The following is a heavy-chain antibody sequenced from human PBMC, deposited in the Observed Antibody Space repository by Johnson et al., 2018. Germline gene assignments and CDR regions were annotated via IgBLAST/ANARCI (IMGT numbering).Heavy chain of an antibody. V-gene: IGHV3-30-3*01. CDR1: GFTFSSYA. J-gene: IGHJ3*02. CDR3: ARDRSYYDLSWAFDI. Sequence: QVQLVQSGGGVVQPGRSLRLSCAASGFTFSSYAMHWVRQAPGKGLEWVAVISYDGSNKYYADSVKGRFTISRDNSKNKLYLQMNSLRAEDTAVYFCARDRSYYDLSWAFDIWGQGTMVTVSS. D-gene: IGHD3-22*01. CDR2: ISYDGSNK.